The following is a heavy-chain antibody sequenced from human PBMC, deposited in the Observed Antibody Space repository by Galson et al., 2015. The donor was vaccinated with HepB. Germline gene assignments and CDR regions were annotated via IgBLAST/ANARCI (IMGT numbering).Heavy chain of an antibody. V-gene: IGHV4-30-2*01. CDR3: ARGPRDDAFDI. Sequence: LSLTCAVSGGSISSGGYSWSWIRQPPGKGLEWIGYIYHSGSTYYNPSLKSRVTISVDRSKNQFSLKLSSVTAADTAVYYCARGPRDDAFDIWGQGTMVTVSS. CDR1: GGSISSGGYS. CDR2: IYHSGST. J-gene: IGHJ3*02.